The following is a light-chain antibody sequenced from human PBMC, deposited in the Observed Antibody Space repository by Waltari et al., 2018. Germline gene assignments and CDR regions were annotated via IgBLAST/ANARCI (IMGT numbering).Light chain of an antibody. CDR2: AAS. Sequence: DMQMTQYPSSLSASVGDRVPLTCQASNSITTYLNWYQQKPGKAPNLLIYAASSLQSGDPARFSGRGSVTEFTLTISSLPPEDFATYYFQQTNTVRRTFGGGTKVEIK. V-gene: IGKV1-39*01. CDR3: QQTNTVRRT. J-gene: IGKJ4*01. CDR1: NSITTY.